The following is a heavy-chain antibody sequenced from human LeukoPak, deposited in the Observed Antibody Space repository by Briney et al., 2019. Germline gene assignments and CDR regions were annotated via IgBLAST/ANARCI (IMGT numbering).Heavy chain of an antibody. V-gene: IGHV4-39*07. D-gene: IGHD3-22*01. Sequence: SETLSLTCTVSGGSVSSSSYYWGWIRQPPGKGLEWIGSIYYSGNTYYNPSLKSRVTISVDTSKNQFSLKLSSVTAADTAVYYCARGVQRYYDSSGYRYFDYWGQGTLVTVSS. CDR2: IYYSGNT. CDR1: GGSVSSSSYY. J-gene: IGHJ4*02. CDR3: ARGVQRYYDSSGYRYFDY.